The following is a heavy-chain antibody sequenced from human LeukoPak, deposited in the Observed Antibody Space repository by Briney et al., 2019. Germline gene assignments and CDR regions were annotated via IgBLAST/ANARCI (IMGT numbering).Heavy chain of an antibody. CDR3: TRESSSSSTFYY. D-gene: IGHD6-6*01. Sequence: SETLSLTCTVSGGSISSYYRSWIRQPPGKGLEWIGYIYYSGSTNYNPSLKSRVTISVDTSKNQFSLKLSSTPPWITARYNCTRESSSSSTFYYWGDVTLVTASP. CDR2: IYYSGST. CDR1: GGSISSYY. V-gene: IGHV4-59*12. J-gene: IGHJ4*01.